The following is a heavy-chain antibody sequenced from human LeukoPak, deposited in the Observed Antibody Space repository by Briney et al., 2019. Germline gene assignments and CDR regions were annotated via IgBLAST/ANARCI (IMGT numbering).Heavy chain of an antibody. CDR1: GGSISSSSYY. D-gene: IGHD1-26*01. Sequence: PSETLSLTCTVSGGSISSSSYYWGWIRQPPGKGLEWIGEINHSGSTNYNPSLKSRVTISLDTSKNQFSLKLSSATAADTAVYYCAGRVGATTIDYWGQGTLVTVSS. J-gene: IGHJ4*02. CDR3: AGRVGATTIDY. V-gene: IGHV4-39*07. CDR2: INHSGST.